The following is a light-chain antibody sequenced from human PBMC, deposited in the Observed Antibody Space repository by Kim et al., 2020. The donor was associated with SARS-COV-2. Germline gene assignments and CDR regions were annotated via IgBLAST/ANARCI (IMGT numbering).Light chain of an antibody. Sequence: LSPGERATLSCRASQSGSTSYLAWYQQKPGQAPRLLIDGASSRATGIPDRFSGSGSGTDLTLTISRLEPEDFAVYYCQQYGSSPYSFGQGTKLEIK. CDR1: QSGSTSY. J-gene: IGKJ2*03. CDR3: QQYGSSPYS. V-gene: IGKV3-20*01. CDR2: GAS.